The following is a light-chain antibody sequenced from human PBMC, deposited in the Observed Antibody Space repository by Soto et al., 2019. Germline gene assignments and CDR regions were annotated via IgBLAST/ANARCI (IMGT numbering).Light chain of an antibody. Sequence: DIQLTQSPSFLSASVGDRVTITCRASQGISSYLAWYQQKPGKAPKLLIYAASTLQSGVPSRFSGSGSGTEFTLTISSLQPEDFATYYCQQLNSYPRTFDQGTRLESK. CDR3: QQLNSYPRT. J-gene: IGKJ5*01. CDR2: AAS. CDR1: QGISSY. V-gene: IGKV1-9*01.